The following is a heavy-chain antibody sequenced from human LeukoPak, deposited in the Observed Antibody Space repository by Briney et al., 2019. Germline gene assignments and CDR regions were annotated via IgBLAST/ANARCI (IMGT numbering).Heavy chain of an antibody. CDR1: NGSISSYY. Sequence: PSETLSLTCTVSNGSISSYYWSWIRQPPGKGLEWIGYIHYSGSTNYNPTLKSRVTISVDTSKNQFSLKLSSVTAADTAVYYCARHSSATFYFDYWGQGTLVTVSS. CDR3: ARHSSATFYFDY. D-gene: IGHD3-22*01. J-gene: IGHJ4*02. V-gene: IGHV4-59*08. CDR2: IHYSGST.